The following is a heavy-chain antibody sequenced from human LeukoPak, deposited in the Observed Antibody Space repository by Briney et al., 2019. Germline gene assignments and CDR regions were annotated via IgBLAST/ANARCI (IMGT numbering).Heavy chain of an antibody. V-gene: IGHV3-30*02. CDR3: AKEIWPTVTIPGRTYFDY. Sequence: AGGSLRLSCAASGFSFSDYAIYWVRQTPGKGLEWVAFIRYDGSNKIYADSVKGRFTISRDNSKNTLYLQMKSLRAEDTAVYYCAKEIWPTVTIPGRTYFDYWGQGALVTVSS. J-gene: IGHJ4*02. CDR2: IRYDGSNK. CDR1: GFSFSDYA. D-gene: IGHD4-17*01.